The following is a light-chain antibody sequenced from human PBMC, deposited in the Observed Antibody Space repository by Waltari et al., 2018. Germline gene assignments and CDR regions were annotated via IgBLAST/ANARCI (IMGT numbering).Light chain of an antibody. Sequence: QSVLTQPPSLSGAPGQRVTIPCTGSNSNIGAGFDVHWYQHLPGTAPKLLIYGNTNRPSGVPDRFSGSKSGTSASLAITGLQAEDEADYTCQSYDTSLTGWVFGGGTKLTVL. CDR1: NSNIGAGFD. V-gene: IGLV1-40*01. CDR3: QSYDTSLTGWV. CDR2: GNT. J-gene: IGLJ2*01.